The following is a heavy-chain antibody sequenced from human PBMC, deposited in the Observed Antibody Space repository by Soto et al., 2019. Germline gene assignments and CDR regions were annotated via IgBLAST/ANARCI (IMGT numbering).Heavy chain of an antibody. CDR2: IYWDGDR. CDR1: GFSLSTGGMG. V-gene: IGHV2-5*02. J-gene: IGHJ6*02. D-gene: IGHD2-21*02. CDR3: VHSRCGGDCLQSYSSHYYYGMDI. Sequence: SGPTLVNPTQTLTLTCTFSGFSLSTGGMGVGWIRQPPGKALEWLALIYWDGDRRYRPSLMSRLTIAKDTSKDQVVLTMTNMDPVDTATYYCVHSRCGGDCLQSYSSHYYYGMDIWGQGTTVTVSS.